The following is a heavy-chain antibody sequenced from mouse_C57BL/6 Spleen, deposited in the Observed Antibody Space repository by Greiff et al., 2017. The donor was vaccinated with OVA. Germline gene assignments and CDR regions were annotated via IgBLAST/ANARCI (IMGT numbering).Heavy chain of an antibody. D-gene: IGHD1-1*01. Sequence: EVQLQESGGDLVKPGGSLKLSCAASGFTFSSYGMSWVRQTPDKRLEWVATISSGGSYTYYPDSVKGRFTIPRENAKNNLYLQMSSLKSEDTATDYCARQYPDGYYYGSDYWGQGTTLTVSS. CDR3: ARQYPDGYYYGSDY. CDR2: ISSGGSYT. V-gene: IGHV5-6*01. J-gene: IGHJ2*01. CDR1: GFTFSSYG.